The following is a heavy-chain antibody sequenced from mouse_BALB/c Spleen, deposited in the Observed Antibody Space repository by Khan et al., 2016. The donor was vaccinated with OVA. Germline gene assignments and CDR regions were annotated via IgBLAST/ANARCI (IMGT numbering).Heavy chain of an antibody. CDR1: GYTFSSYG. CDR3: ERMARSIN. CDR2: IISNGGST. Sequence: EVELVESGGGLVQPGGSLKLSCAASGYTFSSYGMSWVRQTPAKRLELVATIISNGGSTYYPHSVKGRFTISRDNAKNTLYLQMSSLKSEDTARYYYERMARSINWGQGTTLTVSS. J-gene: IGHJ2*01. V-gene: IGHV5-6-3*01.